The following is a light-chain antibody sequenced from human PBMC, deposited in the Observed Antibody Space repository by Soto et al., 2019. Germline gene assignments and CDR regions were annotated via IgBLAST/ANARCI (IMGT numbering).Light chain of an antibody. V-gene: IGKV1-5*01. Sequence: DIPMTQSPSTLSASVGDRVTITCRASQSISSWLAWYQQKPGKAPKLLIYDASSLESGVPSRFSGRGSGTEFTLTISSLQPDDFATYYCQQYNSYLLTFGGGTKVEIK. CDR1: QSISSW. CDR2: DAS. CDR3: QQYNSYLLT. J-gene: IGKJ4*01.